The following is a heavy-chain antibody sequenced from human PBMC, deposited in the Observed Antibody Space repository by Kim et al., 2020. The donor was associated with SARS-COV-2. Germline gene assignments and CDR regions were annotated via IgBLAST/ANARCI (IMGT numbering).Heavy chain of an antibody. D-gene: IGHD1-26*01. CDR2: IRSKTNYDAT. J-gene: IGHJ3*02. Sequence: GGSLRLSCAASGVSFSDSAIHWVRQASGKGLEWVGRIRSKTNYDATVYAASVECRFTISRDDSKNTAYLLMNSLKTEDTAIYFCARGPPYSGSYWAGFEIWGQGTMVTVSS. CDR3: ARGPPYSGSYWAGFEI. CDR1: GVSFSDSA. V-gene: IGHV3-73*01.